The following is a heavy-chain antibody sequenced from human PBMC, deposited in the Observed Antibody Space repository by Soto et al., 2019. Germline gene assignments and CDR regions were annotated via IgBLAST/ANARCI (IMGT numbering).Heavy chain of an antibody. CDR1: GYTFTRSG. Sequence: ASVKVSCKASGYTFTRSGISWVRQAPGQGLEWMGWISTHNGDTNYAQTFQGRVTMTTDTSTSTVYMELRSLRSDDTAVYYCAREGVAPYYYYGMDVWGQGTPVTSP. D-gene: IGHD5-12*01. CDR2: ISTHNGDT. V-gene: IGHV1-18*01. CDR3: AREGVAPYYYYGMDV. J-gene: IGHJ6*02.